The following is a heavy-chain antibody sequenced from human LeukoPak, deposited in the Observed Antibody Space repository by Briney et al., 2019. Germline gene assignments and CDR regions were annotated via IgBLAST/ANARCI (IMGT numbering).Heavy chain of an antibody. CDR2: IYYSGST. CDR3: ARDSSPTQY. V-gene: IGHV4-59*01. Sequence: SETLSLTCTVSGGSISSYYWSWIRQPPGKGLEWVGYIYYSGSTNYNPSLKSRVTISVDTSKNQFSLKLSSVTAADTAVYYCARDSSPTQYWGQGTLVTVSS. J-gene: IGHJ4*02. CDR1: GGSISSYY.